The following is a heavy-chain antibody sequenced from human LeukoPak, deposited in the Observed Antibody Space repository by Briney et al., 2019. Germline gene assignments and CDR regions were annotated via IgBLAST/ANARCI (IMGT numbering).Heavy chain of an antibody. D-gene: IGHD3-22*01. J-gene: IGHJ4*02. CDR1: GGSISSGDYY. CDR2: IYHSGST. Sequence: SETLSLTCTVSGGSISSGDYYWSWIRQPPGKGLEWIGEIYHSGSTNYNPSLKSRVTISVDKSKNQFSLGVHSVTAADTAVYYCASTNYYDSSGNYGGGFDHWGQGTLVSVSS. V-gene: IGHV4-30-4*01. CDR3: ASTNYYDSSGNYGGGFDH.